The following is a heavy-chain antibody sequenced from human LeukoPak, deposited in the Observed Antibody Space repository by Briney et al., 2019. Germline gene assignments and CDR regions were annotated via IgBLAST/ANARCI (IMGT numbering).Heavy chain of an antibody. Sequence: GSLRLSCASSGITFSSYWMSWVRQAPGKGLEWVANIKQDGSEKYYVDSVKGRFTISRDNAKNSLYLQMNSLRAEDTAVYYCARGHHIVVVTAPNYFDHWGQGTLVTVSS. V-gene: IGHV3-7*01. D-gene: IGHD2-21*02. CDR1: GITFSSYW. J-gene: IGHJ4*02. CDR2: IKQDGSEK. CDR3: ARGHHIVVVTAPNYFDH.